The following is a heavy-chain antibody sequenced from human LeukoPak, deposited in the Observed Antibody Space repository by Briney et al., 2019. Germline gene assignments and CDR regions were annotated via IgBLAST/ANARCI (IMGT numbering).Heavy chain of an antibody. Sequence: PGGSLRLSCAASGFTVSDNFMTWVRQAPGKGLEWVSVIYVGGNTYYADSVKGRFTISGDNSKNTLYLQMNSLRAEDTAVYYCARAYPPLEEGAVFGYWGQGTLVTVSS. CDR1: GFTVSDNF. CDR2: IYVGGNT. J-gene: IGHJ4*02. D-gene: IGHD1-26*01. CDR3: ARAYPPLEEGAVFGY. V-gene: IGHV3-66*01.